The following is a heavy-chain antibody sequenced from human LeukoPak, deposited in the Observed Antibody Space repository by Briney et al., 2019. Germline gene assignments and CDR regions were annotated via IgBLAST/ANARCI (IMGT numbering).Heavy chain of an antibody. V-gene: IGHV1-2*02. CDR3: ARIGAPRFNWFHP. D-gene: IGHD6-6*01. CDR1: GYTFTGYY. Sequence: ASVKVSCKDSGYTFTGYYMHWVRQAPGEGFEWMGWINPYSGDTNYAQKFQGRVTMTRDTSISTAYMELSRLRFDDTAVYYCARIGAPRFNWFHPWGQGALVTVSS. CDR2: INPYSGDT. J-gene: IGHJ5*02.